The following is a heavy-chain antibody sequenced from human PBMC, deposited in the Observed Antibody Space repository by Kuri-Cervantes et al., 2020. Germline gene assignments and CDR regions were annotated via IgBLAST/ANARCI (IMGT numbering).Heavy chain of an antibody. CDR2: INPNSGGT. V-gene: IGHV1-2*02. J-gene: IGHJ6*02. CDR1: GYTFTSYY. CDR3: ARQGGELETRDYYGMDV. Sequence: ASVKVSCKASGYTFTSYYMHWVRQAPGQGLEWMGWINPNSGGTNYAQKFQGRVTITADKSTGTAYMELSSLKASDTAMYYCARQGGELETRDYYGMDVWGQGTTVTVSS. D-gene: IGHD1-1*01.